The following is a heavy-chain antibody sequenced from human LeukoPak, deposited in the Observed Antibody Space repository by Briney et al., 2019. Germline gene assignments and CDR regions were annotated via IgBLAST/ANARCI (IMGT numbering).Heavy chain of an antibody. CDR2: ISDDGNNK. J-gene: IGHJ4*02. CDR1: GLTFSSYA. V-gene: IGHV3-30*02. Sequence: GGSLRLSCAASGLTFSSYAMRWVRQAPGKGLEWVAIISDDGNNKGYADSVTGRFTISRDNSKNSLSLQMNSLTAEDTAVYYCAKDRGTIFNVLNYHFDLWGQGVLVTVSS. D-gene: IGHD3-3*01. CDR3: AKDRGTIFNVLNYHFDL.